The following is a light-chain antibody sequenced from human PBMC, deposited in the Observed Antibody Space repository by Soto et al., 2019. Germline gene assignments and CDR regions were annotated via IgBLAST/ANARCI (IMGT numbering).Light chain of an antibody. V-gene: IGLV1-51*01. Sequence: QSVLTQPPSVSAAPGQKVTISCSGSSSNIGNNYVSWYQQLPGTAPKLLIYDNNKRPSEIPDRFSGSKSGTSATLGITGLQTGDEADYYCGTWDSSLSAEVFGGGTQLTVL. CDR3: GTWDSSLSAEV. J-gene: IGLJ3*02. CDR2: DNN. CDR1: SSNIGNNY.